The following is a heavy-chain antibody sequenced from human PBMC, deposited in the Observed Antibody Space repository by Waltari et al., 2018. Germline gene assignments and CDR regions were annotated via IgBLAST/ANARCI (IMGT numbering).Heavy chain of an antibody. CDR3: ARDQHLAASRGFGMDV. J-gene: IGHJ6*02. V-gene: IGHV4-4*07. CDR2: VSHSGRS. Sequence: QVQLQESGPGLLKASETLSLTCAVSDVLVTNYYWSWIRQAAGKQLELIGRVSHSGRSNYNPSLASRVQMYVDRSKNHFSLTLNSVTAADTAIYYCARDQHLAASRGFGMDVWGRGTTVTVSS. D-gene: IGHD3-16*01. CDR1: DVLVTNYY.